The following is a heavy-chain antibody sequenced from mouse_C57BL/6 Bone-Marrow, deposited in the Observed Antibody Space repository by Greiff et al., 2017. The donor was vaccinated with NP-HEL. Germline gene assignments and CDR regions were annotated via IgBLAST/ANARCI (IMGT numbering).Heavy chain of an antibody. CDR1: GYTFTSYW. CDR3: ARTVGEPLTDFDY. D-gene: IGHD1-1*01. CDR2: IDPNSGGT. J-gene: IGHJ2*01. Sequence: VQLQQPGAELVKPGASVKLSCKASGYTFTSYWMHWVKQRPGRGLEWIGRIDPNSGGTKYNEKFKSKATLTVDKPSSTAYMQLSSLTSEDAAVYYCARTVGEPLTDFDYWGQGTTLTVSS. V-gene: IGHV1-72*01.